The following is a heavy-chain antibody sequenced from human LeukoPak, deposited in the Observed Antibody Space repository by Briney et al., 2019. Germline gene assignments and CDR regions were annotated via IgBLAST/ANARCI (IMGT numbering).Heavy chain of an antibody. J-gene: IGHJ4*02. CDR3: ARDWGDYGGEYYFDY. V-gene: IGHV1-46*01. D-gene: IGHD4-17*01. Sequence: ASVKVSCKASGYTFTSYYMHWVRQAPGQGLEWTGIINPSGGSTSYAQKFQGRVAMTRDTSTSTVYMELSSLRSEDTAVYYCARDWGDYGGEYYFDYWGQGTLVTVSS. CDR1: GYTFTSYY. CDR2: INPSGGST.